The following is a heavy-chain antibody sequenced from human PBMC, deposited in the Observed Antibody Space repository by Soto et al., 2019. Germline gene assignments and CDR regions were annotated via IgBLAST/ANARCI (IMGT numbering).Heavy chain of an antibody. Sequence: QVQLVQSGAEVKKPGSSVKVSCKASGGTFNTYTINWVRQAPGQGLEWMGGLIPIFGAPTYAQKFQGRVTITADICTSTAYLELSSLRSDDTAVYYCAREYSSGYYYFESWGQGTLVTVSS. V-gene: IGHV1-69*06. D-gene: IGHD6-19*01. CDR1: GGTFNTYT. CDR2: LIPIFGAP. J-gene: IGHJ4*02. CDR3: AREYSSGYYYFES.